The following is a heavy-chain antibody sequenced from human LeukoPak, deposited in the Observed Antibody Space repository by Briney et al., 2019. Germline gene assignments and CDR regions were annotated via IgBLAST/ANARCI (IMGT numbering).Heavy chain of an antibody. CDR2: IKQDGSEK. D-gene: IGHD6-19*01. CDR1: GFTFSNAW. V-gene: IGHV3-7*01. Sequence: PGGSLRLSCAASGFTFSNAWMSWVRQAPGKGLEGVANIKQDGSEKYYVDSVKGRFNISRDNAKNSLYLQMNSLRTEDTAVYYCARDGDSSGWYYYYGMDVWGQGTTVTVSS. J-gene: IGHJ6*02. CDR3: ARDGDSSGWYYYYGMDV.